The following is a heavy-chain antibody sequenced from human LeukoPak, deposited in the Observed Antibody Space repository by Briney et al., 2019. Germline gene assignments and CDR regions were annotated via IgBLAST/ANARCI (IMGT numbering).Heavy chain of an antibody. Sequence: GGSLRLSWAASGFTFSSYAMSWVRQAPGKGLEWVSTISNSGDATYYADSVKGRFTIPRDNSKNTLYLQMNSLRAEDTAVYYCAKAPPYKKYFDYWGQGTLVTVSS. J-gene: IGHJ4*02. V-gene: IGHV3-23*01. D-gene: IGHD1-1*01. CDR2: ISNSGDAT. CDR3: AKAPPYKKYFDY. CDR1: GFTFSSYA.